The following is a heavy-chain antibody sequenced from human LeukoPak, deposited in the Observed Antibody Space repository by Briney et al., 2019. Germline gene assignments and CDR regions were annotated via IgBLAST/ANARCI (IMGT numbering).Heavy chain of an antibody. V-gene: IGHV3-23*01. CDR1: GFTFSSYA. CDR2: ISGSGGST. D-gene: IGHD6-13*01. J-gene: IGHJ4*02. Sequence: GGSLRLSCAASGFTFSSYAMSWVRQAPGKGLEWVSAISGSGGSTYYADSVKGRFTISRDNSKNTLYLQMNSLRAEDTAVYYCAKGQRVAAAGSYPLFDYWGQGTLVTVSS. CDR3: AKGQRVAAAGSYPLFDY.